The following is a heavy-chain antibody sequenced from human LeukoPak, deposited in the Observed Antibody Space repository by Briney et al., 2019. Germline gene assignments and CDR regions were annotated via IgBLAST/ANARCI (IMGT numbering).Heavy chain of an antibody. CDR2: ISAFNGNT. CDR3: ATEKDLLLDS. Sequence: ASVKVSCKTSGYTFTNFGISWLRQAPGQGLEWMGWISAFNGNTNYAQKLQGRVTLTTDTSTDTAYLELSSLRSEDTAVYFCATEKDLLLDSWGQGTPVTVSS. J-gene: IGHJ5*01. V-gene: IGHV1-18*01. CDR1: GYTFTNFG. D-gene: IGHD1-26*01.